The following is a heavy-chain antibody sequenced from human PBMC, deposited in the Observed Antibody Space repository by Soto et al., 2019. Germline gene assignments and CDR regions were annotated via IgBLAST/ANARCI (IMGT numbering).Heavy chain of an antibody. CDR3: ARDEYGQGDFDY. Sequence: ASVKVSCKASGYTFTSYGISWVRQAPGQGLEWMGWISAYNGNTNYAQKLQGRVTMTTDTSTSTAYMELRSLRSDDTAVCYCARDEYGQGDFDYWGQGTLVTVSS. V-gene: IGHV1-18*01. CDR1: GYTFTSYG. D-gene: IGHD4-17*01. J-gene: IGHJ4*02. CDR2: ISAYNGNT.